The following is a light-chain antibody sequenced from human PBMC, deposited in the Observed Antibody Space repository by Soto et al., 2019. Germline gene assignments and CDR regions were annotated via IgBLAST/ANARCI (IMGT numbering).Light chain of an antibody. V-gene: IGKV3-20*01. CDR3: QQYGSSRT. Sequence: ETVLTPTSGTLSFFSREIANPSSRASQSVSSSYLAWYQQKPGQAPRLLIYGASSRATGIPDRFSGSGSGTDFTLTISRLEPEDFAVYYCQQYGSSRTFGQGTKVDIK. CDR1: QSVSSSY. J-gene: IGKJ1*01. CDR2: GAS.